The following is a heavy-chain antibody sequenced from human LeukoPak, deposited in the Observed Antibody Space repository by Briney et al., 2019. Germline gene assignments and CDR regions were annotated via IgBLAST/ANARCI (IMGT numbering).Heavy chain of an antibody. CDR3: AKDLGYGDYVVHY. V-gene: IGHV3-30*18. CDR2: ISYDGSNK. CDR1: GFTLSSYG. J-gene: IGHJ4*02. Sequence: GGSLRLSCAASGFTLSSYGMHWVRQAPGKGLEWVAVISYDGSNKYYADSVKGRFTISRDNSKNTLYLQMNSLRAEDTAVCYCAKDLGYGDYVVHYWGQGTLVTVSS. D-gene: IGHD4-17*01.